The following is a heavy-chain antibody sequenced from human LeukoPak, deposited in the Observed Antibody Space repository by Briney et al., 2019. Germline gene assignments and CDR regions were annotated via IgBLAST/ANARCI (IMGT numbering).Heavy chain of an antibody. CDR3: ARGDCSVSGCHGGNWFDP. CDR1: GYTFTGYY. Sequence: GASVKVSCKASGYTFTGYYIHWVRQAPGQGLGWMGWINPNSGATNYAQSFQGRVTMTRDTSTSTAHMDLSRLRSDDTAVYYCARGDCSVSGCHGGNWFDPWGQGTLVTVSS. D-gene: IGHD2-15*01. V-gene: IGHV1-2*02. CDR2: INPNSGAT. J-gene: IGHJ5*02.